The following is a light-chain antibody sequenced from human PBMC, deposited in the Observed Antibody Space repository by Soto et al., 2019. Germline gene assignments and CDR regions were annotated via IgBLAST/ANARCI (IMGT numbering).Light chain of an antibody. CDR3: QQYNSYPYT. Sequence: DIQMTQSPSTLSASVGDRVTITCRASQSISSWLAWYQQKPGKAPKLLIYDASSLASGVTSRFSGSGSGTEFTLTISSLQPDDFATYYCQQYNSYPYTFGQGTKLEIK. CDR2: DAS. J-gene: IGKJ2*01. V-gene: IGKV1-5*01. CDR1: QSISSW.